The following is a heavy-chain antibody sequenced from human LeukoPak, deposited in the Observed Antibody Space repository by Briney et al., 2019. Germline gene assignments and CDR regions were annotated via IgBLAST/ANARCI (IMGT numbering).Heavy chain of an antibody. V-gene: IGHV4-59*08. CDR1: GGSISDYF. D-gene: IGHD5-18*01. J-gene: IGHJ4*02. Sequence: SETLSLTCTVSGGSISDYFWSWTRQPPGKGLEWIGYIYYSGSTNYNPSLKSRVTISVDTSKNQFSLKLSSVTAADTAVYYCARMDSGYSYGLDYWGQGTLVTVSS. CDR2: IYYSGST. CDR3: ARMDSGYSYGLDY.